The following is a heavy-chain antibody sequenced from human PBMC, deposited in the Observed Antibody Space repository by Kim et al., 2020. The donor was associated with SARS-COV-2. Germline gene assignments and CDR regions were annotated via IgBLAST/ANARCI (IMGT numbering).Heavy chain of an antibody. CDR1: GFTFSSYG. J-gene: IGHJ6*02. CDR3: ARETGPGFGESSVGGGYYYYYGMDV. V-gene: IGHV3-33*05. D-gene: IGHD3-10*01. CDR2: ISYDGSNK. Sequence: GGSLRLSCAASGFTFSSYGMHWVRQAPGKGLEWVAVISYDGSNKYYADSVKGRFTISRDNSKNTLYLQMNSLRAEDTAVYYCARETGPGFGESSVGGGYYYYYGMDVWGQGTTVTVSS.